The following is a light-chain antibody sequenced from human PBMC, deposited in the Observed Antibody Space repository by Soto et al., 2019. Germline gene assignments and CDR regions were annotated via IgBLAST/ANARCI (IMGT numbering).Light chain of an antibody. CDR3: QHYNNWPRT. Sequence: EIVMTQSPATLSVSPGERATLSCRASQSISSNLAWYQRKPGQATRLLIYGASTRATGIPARFSGSGSGTEFTLTISSLQSEDFAVYYCQHYNNWPRTFGQGTNLETK. CDR1: QSISSN. CDR2: GAS. J-gene: IGKJ2*01. V-gene: IGKV3-15*01.